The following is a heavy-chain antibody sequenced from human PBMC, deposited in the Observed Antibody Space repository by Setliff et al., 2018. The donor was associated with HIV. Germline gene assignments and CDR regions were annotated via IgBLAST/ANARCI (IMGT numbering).Heavy chain of an antibody. Sequence: PSETLSLTCAVYGGSFSNHYWTWIRQPPGKGLEWIGEINPSESTHYNPSLKSRVTISVDTSKNQFSLILTSVIAADTAVYYCARGGDWTLDYWGRGSLVTGS. CDR3: ARGGDWTLDY. D-gene: IGHD2-21*02. CDR2: INPSEST. V-gene: IGHV4-34*01. J-gene: IGHJ4*02. CDR1: GGSFSNHY.